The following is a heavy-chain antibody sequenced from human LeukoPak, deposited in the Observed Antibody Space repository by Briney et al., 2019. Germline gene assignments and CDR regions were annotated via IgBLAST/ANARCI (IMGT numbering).Heavy chain of an antibody. CDR1: GGSFSGYY. Sequence: KSSETLSLTCAVYGGSFSGYYWSWIRQPPGKGLEWIGEINHSGSTNYNPSLKSRVTISVGTSKNQFPLKLSSVTAADTAVYYCARVLRYLVDYWGQGTLVTVSS. D-gene: IGHD1-14*01. CDR3: ARVLRYLVDY. V-gene: IGHV4-34*01. CDR2: INHSGST. J-gene: IGHJ4*02.